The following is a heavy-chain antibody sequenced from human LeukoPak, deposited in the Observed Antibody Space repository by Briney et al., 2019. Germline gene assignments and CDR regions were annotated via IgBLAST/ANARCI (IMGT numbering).Heavy chain of an antibody. J-gene: IGHJ4*02. Sequence: PSETLSLTCTVSGGSIRSYYWSWIRQPPGKGLEWIGYIYYSGSTKYNPSLKSRVTISVETSKNEFSLKLRSVTAADTAVYYCARVTGYRIEDYFDYWGQGTLVTVSS. D-gene: IGHD6-13*01. CDR3: ARVTGYRIEDYFDY. CDR1: GGSIRSYY. V-gene: IGHV4-59*01. CDR2: IYYSGST.